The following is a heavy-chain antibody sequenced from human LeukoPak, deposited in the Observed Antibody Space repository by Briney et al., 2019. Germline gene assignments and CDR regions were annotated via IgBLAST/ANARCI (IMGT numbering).Heavy chain of an antibody. D-gene: IGHD1-26*01. CDR2: ISYDGSNK. V-gene: IGHV3-30*18. CDR1: GFTFSSYG. CDR3: AKGGGGSYLRFDY. Sequence: PGGSLRLSCAASGFTFSSYGMHWVRQAPGKGLEWVAVISYDGSNKYYADSVKDRFSISRDNSKNTLYLQMNSLRPEDTAVFYCAKGGGGSYLRFDYWGQGTLVTVSS. J-gene: IGHJ4*02.